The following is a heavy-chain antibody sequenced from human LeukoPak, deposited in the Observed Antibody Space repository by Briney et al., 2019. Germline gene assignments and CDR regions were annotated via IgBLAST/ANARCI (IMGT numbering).Heavy chain of an antibody. D-gene: IGHD5-18*01. CDR3: ARTSYSYGYAADY. CDR1: GGSISSCY. Sequence: SETLSLTCTVSGGSISSCYWSWIRQPPGKGLEWIGYIYYSGSTDYNPSLKSRVSISVDTSKNQFSLKLTSVTAADTAVYYCARTSYSYGYAADYWGQGTLVTVSS. J-gene: IGHJ4*02. CDR2: IYYSGST. V-gene: IGHV4-59*08.